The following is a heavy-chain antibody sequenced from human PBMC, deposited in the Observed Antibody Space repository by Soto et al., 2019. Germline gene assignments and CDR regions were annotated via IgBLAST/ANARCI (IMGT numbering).Heavy chain of an antibody. V-gene: IGHV3-23*01. D-gene: IGHD6-19*01. Sequence: PGGSLRLSCGAPGFIFDDYAMMWVRQTPGKGLEWVSATSGSGVTTYYADSVKGRFTISRDNSKNTLYLQMNSLRADDTALYYCARVHTSGWFADSWGQGTRVTVSS. CDR3: ARVHTSGWFADS. CDR2: TSGSGVTT. J-gene: IGHJ4*02. CDR1: GFIFDDYA.